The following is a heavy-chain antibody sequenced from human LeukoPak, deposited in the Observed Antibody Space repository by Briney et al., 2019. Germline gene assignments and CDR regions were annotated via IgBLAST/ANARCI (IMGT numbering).Heavy chain of an antibody. J-gene: IGHJ4*02. D-gene: IGHD6-6*01. CDR3: ATNALLVPSTFDS. CDR2: VSDRGGT. Sequence: SETLSLTCSVSGSSISDSYWSWIRQPPGKQMEWIGFVSDRGGTTYNPSLRSRVNMSLDTSQNQFSLKVTSVTAADTAVYYCATNALLVPSTFDSWGRGTLVIVSS. V-gene: IGHV4-59*12. CDR1: GSSISDSY.